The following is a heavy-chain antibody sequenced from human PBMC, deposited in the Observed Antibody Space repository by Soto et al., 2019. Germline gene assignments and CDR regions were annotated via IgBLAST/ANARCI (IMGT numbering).Heavy chain of an antibody. J-gene: IGHJ3*02. CDR3: ARVPVDTVAFDI. D-gene: IGHD5-18*01. CDR2: IYYSGSS. Sequence: SETLSLTCTVSGGSISSGYYYWSWIRQPPGKGLEWLGYIYYSGSSYYNPSLKSRITISVDTSKNQFSLKLSSVTAADTAVYYCARVPVDTVAFDIWGQGTMVTVSS. CDR1: GGSISSGYYY. V-gene: IGHV4-30-4*01.